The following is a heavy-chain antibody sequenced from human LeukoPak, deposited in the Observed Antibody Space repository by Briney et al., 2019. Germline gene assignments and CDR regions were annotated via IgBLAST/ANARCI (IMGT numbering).Heavy chain of an antibody. J-gene: IGHJ6*02. Sequence: GASVKVSCKASGYTFTSYYMHWVRQAPGQGLEWMGIINPSGGGTSYAQKFQGRVTMTRDTSTSTVYMELSSLRSEDTAVYYCARDLEVPAAISYGMDVWGQGTTVTVSS. D-gene: IGHD2-2*02. V-gene: IGHV1-46*01. CDR3: ARDLEVPAAISYGMDV. CDR1: GYTFTSYY. CDR2: INPSGGGT.